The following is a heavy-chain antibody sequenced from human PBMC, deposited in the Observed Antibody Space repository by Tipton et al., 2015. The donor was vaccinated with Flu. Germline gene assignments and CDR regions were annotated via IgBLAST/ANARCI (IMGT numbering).Heavy chain of an antibody. D-gene: IGHD3-10*01. CDR3: ARQVTYYYGSGSYYSYYYGMDV. CDR2: IYYSGST. V-gene: IGHV4-39*01. Sequence: TLSLTCTVSGGSISSSSYYWGWIRQPPGKGLEWIGSIYYSGSTNYNPSLKSRVTISVDTSKNQFSLKLSSVTAADTTVYYCARQVTYYYGSGSYYSYYYGMDVWGQGTTVTVSS. CDR1: GGSISSSSYY. J-gene: IGHJ6*02.